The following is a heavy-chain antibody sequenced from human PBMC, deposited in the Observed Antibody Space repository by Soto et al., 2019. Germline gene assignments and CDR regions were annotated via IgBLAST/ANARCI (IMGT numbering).Heavy chain of an antibody. V-gene: IGHV3-23*01. CDR3: AKVVHYDILTGQTDYYYYMDV. Sequence: VQLMESGGGLVQPGGSLRLSCAASGFTFRTYAMSWVRQAPGKGLEWVSGISASNSSTYYADSVKGRFTISRDNSKNTVHLQMNSLRAEDTATYYCAKVVHYDILTGQTDYYYYMDVWGQGTTVTVSS. J-gene: IGHJ6*02. D-gene: IGHD3-9*01. CDR2: ISASNSST. CDR1: GFTFRTYA.